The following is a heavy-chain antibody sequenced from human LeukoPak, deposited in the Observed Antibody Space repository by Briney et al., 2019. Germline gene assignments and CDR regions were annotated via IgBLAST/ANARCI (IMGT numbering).Heavy chain of an antibody. CDR1: GFTFSSNW. CDR3: AKNGADDYGDY. Sequence: GGSLRLSCAASGFTFSSNWMSWVRQAPGKGLEWVANIKQDGSEKNYVDSVKGRFTISRDNAKNSLYLQMNSLRAEDTAVCYCAKNGADDYGDYWGQGTLVTVSS. CDR2: IKQDGSEK. D-gene: IGHD4-17*01. J-gene: IGHJ4*02. V-gene: IGHV3-7*02.